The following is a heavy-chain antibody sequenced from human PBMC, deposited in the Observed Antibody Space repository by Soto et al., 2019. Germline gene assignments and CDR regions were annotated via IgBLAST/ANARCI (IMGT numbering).Heavy chain of an antibody. J-gene: IGHJ4*02. CDR1: GFSLSNYGMG. D-gene: IGHD3-16*02. CDR3: AHVFNSNSGSYRYFDY. V-gene: IGHV2-5*02. Sequence: QITLKESGPTLVNPTQPLTLTCTFSGFSLSNYGMGVGWIRQPPGKALEWLALIYWDDDKRYSPSLQSRLTITKDTSKNQVALAITNMDPVDTATYFCAHVFNSNSGSYRYFDYWGQGTLVSVSS. CDR2: IYWDDDK.